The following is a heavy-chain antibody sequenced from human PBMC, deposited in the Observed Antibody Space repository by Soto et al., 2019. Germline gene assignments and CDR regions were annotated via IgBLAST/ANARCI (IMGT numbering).Heavy chain of an antibody. CDR3: ATGGWSRGRLDY. V-gene: IGHV3-23*01. Sequence: EVQLLESGGGLVQPGESLRLSCAVSGFTFSSNVMSWVRQVPGKGLEWVSVISGSGVSTYYADSVKGRFTISRDNCKSTLFLQMNSLRAEDTAVYYCATGGWSRGRLDYWGQGTLVTVSS. J-gene: IGHJ4*02. D-gene: IGHD6-19*01. CDR2: ISGSGVST. CDR1: GFTFSSNV.